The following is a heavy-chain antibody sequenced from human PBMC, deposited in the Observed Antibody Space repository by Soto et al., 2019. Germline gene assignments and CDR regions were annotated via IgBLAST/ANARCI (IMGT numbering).Heavy chain of an antibody. D-gene: IGHD4-17*01. J-gene: IGHJ3*02. Sequence: GGSLRLSCAASGFTFSSYSMNWVRQAPGKGLEWVSYISSSSSTIYYADSVKGRFTISRDNAKNSLYLQMNSLRAEDTAVYYCARDGGRTVTIPDNAFDIWGQGTMVTVSS. CDR1: GFTFSSYS. CDR3: ARDGGRTVTIPDNAFDI. V-gene: IGHV3-48*01. CDR2: ISSSSSTI.